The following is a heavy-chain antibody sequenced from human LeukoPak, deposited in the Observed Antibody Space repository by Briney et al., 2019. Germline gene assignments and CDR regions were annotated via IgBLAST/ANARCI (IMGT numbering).Heavy chain of an antibody. V-gene: IGHV1-8*01. D-gene: IGHD3-22*01. J-gene: IGHJ6*02. CDR2: MNPNSGNT. Sequence: GASVKVSCKASGYTFTSYDINWVRQATGQGLEWMGWMNPNSGNTGYAQKFQGRVTMTRNTPISTAYMELSSLRSEDTAVYYCAGTMIEIGYYYGMDVWGQGTTVTVSS. CDR1: GYTFTSYD. CDR3: AGTMIEIGYYYGMDV.